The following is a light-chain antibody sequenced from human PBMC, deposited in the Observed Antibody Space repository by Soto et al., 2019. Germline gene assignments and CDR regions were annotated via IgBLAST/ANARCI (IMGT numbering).Light chain of an antibody. CDR2: EVS. J-gene: IGLJ2*01. CDR3: CSYAGRDTPVI. V-gene: IGLV2-14*01. CDR1: SSDVGGYNY. Sequence: QSALTQPASVSGSPGQSIAISCTGTSSDVGGYNYVSWYQQLPGKAPKLLISEVSNRPSGVSHRFSGSKSGDTASLTISGLQTEDEGDYYCCSYAGRDTPVIFGGGTKLTVL.